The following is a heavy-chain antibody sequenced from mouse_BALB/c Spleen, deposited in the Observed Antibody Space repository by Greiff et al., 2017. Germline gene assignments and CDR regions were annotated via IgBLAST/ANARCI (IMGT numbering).Heavy chain of an antibody. V-gene: IGHV14-3*02. CDR3: ARDSSGFMDY. CDR2: IDPANGNT. CDR1: GFNIKDTY. D-gene: IGHD3-2*01. J-gene: IGHJ4*01. Sequence: EVKLVESGAELVKLGASVKLSCTASGFNIKDTYMHWVKQRPEQGLEWIGRIDPANGNTKYDPKFQGKATITADTSSNTAYLQLSSLTSEDTAVYYCARDSSGFMDYWGQGTSVTVSS.